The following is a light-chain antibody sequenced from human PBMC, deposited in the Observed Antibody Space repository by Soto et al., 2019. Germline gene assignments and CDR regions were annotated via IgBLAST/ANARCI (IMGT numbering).Light chain of an antibody. V-gene: IGKV1-5*03. CDR3: QQYNSYPWT. J-gene: IGKJ1*01. CDR1: QSISTY. CDR2: KAS. Sequence: IQMTQSPSSLSASVGNRVTITCRASQSISTYLNWYQQKEGLAPKLLIYKASSLESGVPSRFSGSGYGTEFNLTISSLQTDDFATYYCQQYNSYPWTFGQGTKVDIK.